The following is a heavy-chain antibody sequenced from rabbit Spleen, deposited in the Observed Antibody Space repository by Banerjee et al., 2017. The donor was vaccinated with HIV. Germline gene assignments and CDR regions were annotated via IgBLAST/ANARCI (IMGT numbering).Heavy chain of an antibody. V-gene: IGHV1S45*01. Sequence: QEQLVESGGGLVQPGASLTLTCTASGFSFSSSSWICWVRQAPGKGLEWIACIWGGSGGATYYANWVNGRFTISSHNAQNTLVLQLNSLTVADTATYFCVRGASSSGYYSLWGPGTLVTVS. D-gene: IGHD1-1*01. CDR2: IWGGSGGAT. CDR1: GFSFSSSSW. CDR3: VRGASSSGYYSL. J-gene: IGHJ4*01.